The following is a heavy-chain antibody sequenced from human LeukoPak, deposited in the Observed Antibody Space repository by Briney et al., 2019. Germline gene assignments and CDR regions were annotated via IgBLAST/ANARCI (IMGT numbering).Heavy chain of an antibody. Sequence: ASVKVSCKASGYTFTGYYMHWVRQAPGQGLEWMGWINPNSGGTNYAQKFQGRVTMTRDTSISTAYMELRSMRSDDTAVYYCAREDGSYYHFDYWGQGTLVTVSS. CDR3: AREDGSYYHFDY. CDR1: GYTFTGYY. V-gene: IGHV1-2*02. J-gene: IGHJ4*02. CDR2: INPNSGGT. D-gene: IGHD1-26*01.